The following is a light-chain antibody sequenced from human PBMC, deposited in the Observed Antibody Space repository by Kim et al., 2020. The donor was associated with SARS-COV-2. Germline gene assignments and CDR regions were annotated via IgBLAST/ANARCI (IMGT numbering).Light chain of an antibody. Sequence: EIVMTQSPATLSVSPGERATLSCRASQNISTNLAWYQQKRGQAPRLLISGASTRATGFPDRFSGSGSGTEFTLTISSLQSEDFALYYCQQYNTWPLTFGGGTKVDIK. CDR2: GAS. CDR3: QQYNTWPLT. V-gene: IGKV3-15*01. CDR1: QNISTN. J-gene: IGKJ4*01.